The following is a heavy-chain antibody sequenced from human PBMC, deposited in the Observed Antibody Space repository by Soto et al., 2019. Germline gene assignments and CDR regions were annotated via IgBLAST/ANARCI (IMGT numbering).Heavy chain of an antibody. CDR2: IIPIFGTA. CDR3: ARDKAVAGKFDY. CDR1: GCTFSIYA. J-gene: IGHJ4*02. D-gene: IGHD6-19*01. Sequence: VASVKVSCKASGCTFSIYAISWVRQAPGQGLEWMGGIIPIFGTANYAQKFQGRVTITEDESTSTAYMELSSLRAEDTAVYYCARDKAVAGKFDYWGQGTLVTVPQ. V-gene: IGHV1-69*13.